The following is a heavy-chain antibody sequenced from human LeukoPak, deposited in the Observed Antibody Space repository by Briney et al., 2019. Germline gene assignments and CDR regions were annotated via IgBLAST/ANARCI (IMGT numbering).Heavy chain of an antibody. V-gene: IGHV1-69*13. J-gene: IGHJ6*03. Sequence: SVKVSCKASGGTFSSYAISWVRQAPGQGLERMGGIIPIFGTANYAQKFQGRVTITADESTSTAYMELSSLRSEDTAVYYCARVPTVTIYYYYYYMDVWGKGTTVTVSS. D-gene: IGHD4-11*01. CDR2: IIPIFGTA. CDR3: ARVPTVTIYYYYYYMDV. CDR1: GGTFSSYA.